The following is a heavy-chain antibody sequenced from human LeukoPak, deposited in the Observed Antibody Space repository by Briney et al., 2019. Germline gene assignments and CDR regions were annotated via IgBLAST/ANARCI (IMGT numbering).Heavy chain of an antibody. CDR3: ARRATGTSRGSYWFDP. V-gene: IGHV5-51*01. CDR1: GYSFTSYW. Sequence: GESLKISCKGSGYSFTSYWIGWVRQMPGKGLEWMGIIYPGDSDTRYSPSFQGQVTISADKSISTAYLQWSSLKASDTAMYYCARRATGTSRGSYWFDPWGQGTLVTVSS. CDR2: IYPGDSDT. J-gene: IGHJ5*02. D-gene: IGHD1-1*01.